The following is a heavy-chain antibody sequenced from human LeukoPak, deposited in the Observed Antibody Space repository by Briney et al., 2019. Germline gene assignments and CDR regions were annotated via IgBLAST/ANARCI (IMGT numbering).Heavy chain of an antibody. CDR1: GFTFTPYW. V-gene: IGHV3-74*01. CDR3: ARDTSYAMDV. CDR2: INSDGSST. Sequence: PGGSLRLPCVASGFTFTPYWIHWVRQAPGKGLVWVSRINSDGSSTNYTDSVKGRLTISRDNAKNTVYLQMNSLRAEDTAVYYCARDTSYAMDVWGKGTTVTVS. D-gene: IGHD2-2*01. J-gene: IGHJ6*04.